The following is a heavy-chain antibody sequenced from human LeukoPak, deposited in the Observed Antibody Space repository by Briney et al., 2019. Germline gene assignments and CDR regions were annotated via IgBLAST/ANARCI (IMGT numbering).Heavy chain of an antibody. D-gene: IGHD4-17*01. CDR3: AIGVDYGDYRPHWYFDL. V-gene: IGHV4-34*01. CDR1: GGSFSGYY. CDR2: INHSGST. J-gene: IGHJ2*01. Sequence: SETLSLTCAVYGGSFSGYYWSWIRQPPGKGLEWIGEINHSGSTNYNPSLKSRVTISVDTSKNQFSLKLSSVTAADTAVYYCAIGVDYGDYRPHWYFDLWGRGTLVTVSS.